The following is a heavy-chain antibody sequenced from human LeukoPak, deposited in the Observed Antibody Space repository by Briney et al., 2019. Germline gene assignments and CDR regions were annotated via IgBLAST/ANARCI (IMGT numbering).Heavy chain of an antibody. J-gene: IGHJ6*04. CDR3: ARDRPTYGSGSLKAYYYGMDV. V-gene: IGHV1-18*04. D-gene: IGHD3-10*01. Sequence: ASVKVSCKASGYTFTSYGISWVRQAPGQGLEWMGWISAYNGNTNYAQKLQGRVTMTTDTSTSTAYMELRSLRSDDTAVYYCARDRPTYGSGSLKAYYYGMDVWGKGTTVTVSS. CDR2: ISAYNGNT. CDR1: GYTFTSYG.